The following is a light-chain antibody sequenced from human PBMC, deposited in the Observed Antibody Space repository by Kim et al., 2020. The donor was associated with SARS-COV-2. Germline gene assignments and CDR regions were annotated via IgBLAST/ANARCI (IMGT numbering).Light chain of an antibody. J-gene: IGLJ3*02. CDR1: NIGRKS. Sequence: PVKAARITRGGKNIGRKSVLWYRQKPAQAPVLVIYYDRDRPSGIPERFSGSNSGNAATLTFSRVEAGDEADYYCQVWDSSGVRGLFGGGTKLTVL. CDR2: YDR. CDR3: QVWDSSGVRGL. V-gene: IGLV3-21*04.